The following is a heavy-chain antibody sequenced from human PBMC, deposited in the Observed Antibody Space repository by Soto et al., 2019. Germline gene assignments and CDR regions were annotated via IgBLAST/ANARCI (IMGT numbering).Heavy chain of an antibody. J-gene: IGHJ3*02. Sequence: QVQLMQSGAEVKKPGSSVKVSCKASGGTFSSYTISWVRRAPGQGLEWMGRIIPILGIANYAQKFQGRVTITADKSTRTAYMELSSLRSEDTAVYYCATGVDIAVVPAAIDAFDIWGQGTMVTVSS. CDR2: IIPILGIA. CDR1: GGTFSSYT. CDR3: ATGVDIAVVPAAIDAFDI. D-gene: IGHD2-2*03. V-gene: IGHV1-69*02.